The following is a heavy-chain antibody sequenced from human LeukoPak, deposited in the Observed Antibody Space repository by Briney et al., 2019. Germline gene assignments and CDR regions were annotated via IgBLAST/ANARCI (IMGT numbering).Heavy chain of an antibody. D-gene: IGHD3-22*01. CDR1: GFTVSSNY. CDR3: ATNYYDSSGYYYRSKNLDY. Sequence: PGGSLRLSCAASGFTVSSNYMSWVRQAPGKGLEWVSVIYSGGSTYYADSVKGRFTISRDNSKNTLYLQMNSLRAEDTAVYYCATNYYDSSGYYYRSKNLDYWGQGTLVTVSS. V-gene: IGHV3-66*01. CDR2: IYSGGST. J-gene: IGHJ4*02.